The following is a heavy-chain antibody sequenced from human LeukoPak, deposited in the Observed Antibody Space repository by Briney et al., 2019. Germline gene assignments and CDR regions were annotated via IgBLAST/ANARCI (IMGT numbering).Heavy chain of an antibody. CDR1: GGSISSSNW. D-gene: IGHD1-1*01. Sequence: SETLSLACAVSGGSISSSNWWSWVRQPPGKGLEGIGEIYHSGSTNYNPSLKSRDTISVDKSKNQFSLKLSSVTAADTAVYYGARDKRQASGRGLDYWGQGTLVTVSS. CDR3: ARDKRQASGRGLDY. V-gene: IGHV4-4*02. CDR2: IYHSGST. J-gene: IGHJ4*02.